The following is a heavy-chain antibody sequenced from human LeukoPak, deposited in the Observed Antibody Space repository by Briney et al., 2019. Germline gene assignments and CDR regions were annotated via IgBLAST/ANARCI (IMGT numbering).Heavy chain of an antibody. D-gene: IGHD5-24*01. CDR2: INHSGSA. V-gene: IGHV4-34*01. CDR1: GGSFSGYY. Sequence: SETLSLTCAVYGGSFSGYYWSWIRQPPGKGLEWIGEINHSGSANYNPSLKSRVTISVDTSKNQFSLKLSSVTAADTAVYYCARGRDGYNSVFDYWGQGTLVTVSS. J-gene: IGHJ4*02. CDR3: ARGRDGYNSVFDY.